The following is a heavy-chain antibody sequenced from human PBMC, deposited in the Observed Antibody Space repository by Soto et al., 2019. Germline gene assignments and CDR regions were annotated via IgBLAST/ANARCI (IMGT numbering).Heavy chain of an antibody. J-gene: IGHJ4*02. CDR1: GYTFTIYG. D-gene: IGHD3-22*01. V-gene: IGHV1-18*01. CDR2: ISAYNGNI. Sequence: ASVKVSCKASGYTFTIYGISWVRQAPGQGLEWMGWISAYNGNINYAQKLQGRVTMTTDTSTSTAYMELRSLRSEDTAVYYCARGDYYDSSGYYYPHWGQGTLVTVSS. CDR3: ARGDYYDSSGYYYPH.